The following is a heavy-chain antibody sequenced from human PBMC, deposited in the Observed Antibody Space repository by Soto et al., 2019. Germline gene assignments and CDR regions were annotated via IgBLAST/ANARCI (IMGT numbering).Heavy chain of an antibody. CDR1: GYDFTTYG. CDR3: ARGRYGDS. Sequence: QVHLVQSGAEVKKPGASVKVSCKGSGYDFTTYGITWVRQAPGQGLEWMAWISAHNGNTDYAQKLQGRVTVTRDTSATTAYREVRSLRSDATAMYYCARGRYGDSWGQGALVTVSS. V-gene: IGHV1-18*01. J-gene: IGHJ4*02. D-gene: IGHD1-1*01. CDR2: ISAHNGNT.